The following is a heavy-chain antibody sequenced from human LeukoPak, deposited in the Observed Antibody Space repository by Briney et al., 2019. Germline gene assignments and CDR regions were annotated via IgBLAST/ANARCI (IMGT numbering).Heavy chain of an antibody. Sequence: ASVKVSRKASGYTFADYYIHWVRRAPGQGLEWMGWIDPRSGGTRCTQKFQGRVTMTRDTSISTVYLDLSGLTFDDKAVYYCATDNYGTLDYWGQGTLVTVSS. CDR1: GYTFADYY. D-gene: IGHD3-16*01. CDR2: IDPRSGGT. J-gene: IGHJ4*02. CDR3: ATDNYGTLDY. V-gene: IGHV1-2*02.